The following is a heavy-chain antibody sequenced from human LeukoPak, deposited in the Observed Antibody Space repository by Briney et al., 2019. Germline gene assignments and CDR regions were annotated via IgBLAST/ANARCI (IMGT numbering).Heavy chain of an antibody. CDR1: GYTFTSYG. V-gene: IGHV1-18*01. J-gene: IGHJ4*02. Sequence: ASVKVSCKASGYTFTSYGISWVRQAPGQGLEWMGWISAYNGNTNYAQKLQGRVTMTRDTSTSTVYMELSSLRSEDTAVYYCARTIVVVPAAGRVRTYFDYWGQGTLVTVSS. CDR2: ISAYNGNT. CDR3: ARTIVVVPAAGRVRTYFDY. D-gene: IGHD2-2*01.